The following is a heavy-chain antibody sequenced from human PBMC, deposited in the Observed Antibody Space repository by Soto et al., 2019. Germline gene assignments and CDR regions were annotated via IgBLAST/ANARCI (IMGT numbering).Heavy chain of an antibody. D-gene: IGHD3-3*01. J-gene: IGHJ6*03. CDR2: INSKADGGST. CDR3: AKCRLCVVSSYDFWSPSYYMDV. Sequence: GGSLRLSCAASGFTFSNAWMSWVRQAPGKGLEWVGRINSKADGGSTYYADSVKGRFTISRDNSKNTLYLQMNSLRAEDTAVYYCAKCRLCVVSSYDFWSPSYYMDVWGKGTTVTVSS. V-gene: IGHV3-23*01. CDR1: GFTFSNAW.